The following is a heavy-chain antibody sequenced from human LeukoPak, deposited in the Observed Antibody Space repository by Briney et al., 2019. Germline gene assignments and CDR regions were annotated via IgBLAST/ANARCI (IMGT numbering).Heavy chain of an antibody. V-gene: IGHV4-59*01. CDR1: GGSISSYY. D-gene: IGHD2-15*01. J-gene: IGHJ5*02. CDR2: IYYSGST. CDR3: ARVLLQGPRDWFDP. Sequence: SKTLSLTCTVSGGSISSYYWSWIRQPPGKGLEWIGYIYYSGSTNYNPSLKSRVTISVDTSKNQFSLKLSSVTAADTAVYYCARVLLQGPRDWFDPWGQGTLVTVSS.